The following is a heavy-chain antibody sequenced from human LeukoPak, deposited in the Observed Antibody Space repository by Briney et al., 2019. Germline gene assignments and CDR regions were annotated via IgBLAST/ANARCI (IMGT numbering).Heavy chain of an antibody. Sequence: GGSLRLSCAASGSTFSSYAMSWVRQAPGKGLEWVSGISWNSGSIGYADSVKGRFTISRDNAKNSLYLQMNSLRAEDMALYYCAKGGFGVYYYYYMDVWGKGTTVTVSS. V-gene: IGHV3-9*03. D-gene: IGHD3-10*01. CDR1: GSTFSSYA. CDR2: ISWNSGSI. J-gene: IGHJ6*03. CDR3: AKGGFGVYYYYYMDV.